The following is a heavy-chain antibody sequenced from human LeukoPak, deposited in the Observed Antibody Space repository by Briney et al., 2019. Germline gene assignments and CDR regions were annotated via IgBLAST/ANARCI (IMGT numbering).Heavy chain of an antibody. CDR3: TRLLYDRSGYYYFDY. CDR1: GGSISRSSYY. CDR2: IYYSGST. J-gene: IGHJ4*02. V-gene: IGHV4-39*01. Sequence: SKTLSLTCTVSGGSISRSSYYWGWIRQPPGKGLEWIGSIYYSGSTYDNPSLKSRVTISVDTSKNQVSLKLSSVTAADTGIYYCTRLLYDRSGYYYFDYWGQGTLVTVSS. D-gene: IGHD3-22*01.